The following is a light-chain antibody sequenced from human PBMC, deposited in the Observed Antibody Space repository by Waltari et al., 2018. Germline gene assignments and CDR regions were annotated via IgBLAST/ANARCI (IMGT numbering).Light chain of an antibody. CDR2: DAT. J-gene: IGKJ1*01. Sequence: DTQMTQSPSSVSASEGDRVTLTCRASQGLSSRLAWHQQQPGEAPKLLFYDATRLHSGVPSRCSGSGAGTDFTLTIRSLQPEDVATYCCQQVNSFPRTFGQGTKVEVK. CDR1: QGLSSR. CDR3: QQVNSFPRT. V-gene: IGKV1-12*01.